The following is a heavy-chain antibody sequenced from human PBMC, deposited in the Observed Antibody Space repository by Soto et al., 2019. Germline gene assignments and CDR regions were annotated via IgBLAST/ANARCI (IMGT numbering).Heavy chain of an antibody. V-gene: IGHV3-53*01. CDR2: IYSGGYT. CDR3: GTRAGGGGY. CDR1: GFTVSNNY. D-gene: IGHD3-10*01. J-gene: IGHJ4*02. Sequence: EVQLVESGGGLIQPGGSLRLSCAVSGFTVSNNYMSWVRQAPGKGLEGVSVIYSGGYTAYGDSVKGRFTISRDNSKNTQFSQTKGRGAGGPAVFYWGTRAGGGGYWGQGTLVTVSS.